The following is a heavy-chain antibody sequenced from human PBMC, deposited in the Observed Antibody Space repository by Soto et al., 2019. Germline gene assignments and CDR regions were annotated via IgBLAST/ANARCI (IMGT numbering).Heavy chain of an antibody. Sequence: GSLRLSCAASGFTFSDHYMDWVRQAPGKGLEWVGRTRNKANSFTTEYAASVKGRFTIFRDDSKNSLYLQMSSLKTEDTAMYYCAKAPVDQFVVNWFDPWGQGTLVTVSS. CDR1: GFTFSDHY. CDR2: TRNKANSFTT. V-gene: IGHV3-72*01. J-gene: IGHJ5*02. D-gene: IGHD2-2*01. CDR3: AKAPVDQFVVNWFDP.